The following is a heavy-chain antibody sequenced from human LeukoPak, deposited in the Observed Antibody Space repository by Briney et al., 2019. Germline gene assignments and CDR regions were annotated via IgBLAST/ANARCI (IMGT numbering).Heavy chain of an antibody. V-gene: IGHV1-69*05. CDR2: IIPIFGTA. D-gene: IGHD3-16*01. Sequence: SVKVSCKASGGTFSSYAISWVRQAPGQGLEWMGGIIPIFGTANYAQKLQGRVTMTTDTSTSTAFMELRSLRSDDTAVYYCARDQGELGYFDYWGQGTLVTVSS. CDR1: GGTFSSYA. CDR3: ARDQGELGYFDY. J-gene: IGHJ4*02.